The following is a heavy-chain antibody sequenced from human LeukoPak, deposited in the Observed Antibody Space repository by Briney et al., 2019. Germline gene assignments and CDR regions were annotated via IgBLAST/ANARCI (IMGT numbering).Heavy chain of an antibody. CDR2: ISYDGSNK. Sequence: PGGSLRLSCAASGFTFSSYAMHWVRQAPGKGLEWVAVISYDGSNKYYADSVKGRFTISRDNSKNTLYLQMNSLRAEDTAVYYCARDGGTIMITFGGVIGAFDIWGQGTMVTVSS. CDR3: ARDGGTIMITFGGVIGAFDI. J-gene: IGHJ3*02. D-gene: IGHD3-16*01. CDR1: GFTFSSYA. V-gene: IGHV3-30*04.